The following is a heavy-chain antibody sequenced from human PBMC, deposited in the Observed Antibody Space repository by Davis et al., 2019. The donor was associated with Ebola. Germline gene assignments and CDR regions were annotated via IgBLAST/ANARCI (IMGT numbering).Heavy chain of an antibody. V-gene: IGHV1-18*01. CDR1: GYTFTSYG. CDR3: AVHPYYDFWSGYSN. Sequence: ASVEVSCKASGYTFTSYGISWVRQAPGQGLEWMGGIIPIFGTANYAQKLQGRVTMTTDTSTSTAYMELRSLRSDDTAVYYCAVHPYYDFWSGYSNWGQGTLVTVSS. J-gene: IGHJ4*02. CDR2: IIPIFGTA. D-gene: IGHD3-3*01.